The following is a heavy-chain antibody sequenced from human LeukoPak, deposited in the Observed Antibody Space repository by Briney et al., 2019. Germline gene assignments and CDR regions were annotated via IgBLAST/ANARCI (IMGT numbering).Heavy chain of an antibody. CDR1: GFSFITYN. CDR3: AKDFAVRGPLSLGYFDY. V-gene: IGHV3-30*02. J-gene: IGHJ4*02. D-gene: IGHD3-10*01. CDR2: IRYDGSNK. Sequence: GGSLRLSCAASGFSFITYNMNWARQSPGKGLEWVAFIRYDGSNKYYADSVKGRFTISRDNAKNSLYLQMNSLRAEDTALYYCAKDFAVRGPLSLGYFDYWGQGTLVTVSS.